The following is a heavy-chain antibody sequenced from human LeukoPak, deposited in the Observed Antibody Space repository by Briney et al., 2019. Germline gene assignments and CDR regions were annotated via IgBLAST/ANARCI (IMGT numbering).Heavy chain of an antibody. J-gene: IGHJ6*02. Sequence: PGGSLRLSCAASGFTFSSYSMNWVRQAPGRGLEWVALISYKGGDTYYADSVEGRFIISRDDSRSILYLEMNSLRGEDTAVYYCARPQYSGGPFHYYSLDVWGQGTTVIVSS. V-gene: IGHV3-30*03. D-gene: IGHD6-19*01. CDR2: ISYKGGDT. CDR3: ARPQYSGGPFHYYSLDV. CDR1: GFTFSSYS.